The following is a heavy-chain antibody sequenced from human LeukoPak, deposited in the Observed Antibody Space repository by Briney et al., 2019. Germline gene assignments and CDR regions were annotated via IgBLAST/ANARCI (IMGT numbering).Heavy chain of an antibody. Sequence: ASVKLSCKASGYTFTSYGISWVRQAPGQGLEWMGWISAYNGNTNYAQKLQGRVTMTTDTATSTAYMELRSLRSDDTAVYYCARVSTLVYYYDSSGYYFDYWGQGTLVTVSS. V-gene: IGHV1-18*01. J-gene: IGHJ4*02. CDR2: ISAYNGNT. D-gene: IGHD3-22*01. CDR1: GYTFTSYG. CDR3: ARVSTLVYYYDSSGYYFDY.